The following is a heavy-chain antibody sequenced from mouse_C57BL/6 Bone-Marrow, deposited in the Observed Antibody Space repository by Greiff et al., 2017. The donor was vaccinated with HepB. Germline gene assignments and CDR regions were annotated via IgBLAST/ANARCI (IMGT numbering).Heavy chain of an antibody. Sequence: VQLQQSGAELARPGASVKLSCKASGYTFTSYGISWVKQRTGQGLEWIGEIYPRSGNTYYNEKFKGKATLTADKSSSTAYMELRSLTYEDSAVYFCARRVYDGYQGGFAYWGQGTLVTVSA. CDR3: ARRVYDGYQGGFAY. V-gene: IGHV1-81*01. J-gene: IGHJ3*01. CDR1: GYTFTSYG. D-gene: IGHD2-3*01. CDR2: IYPRSGNT.